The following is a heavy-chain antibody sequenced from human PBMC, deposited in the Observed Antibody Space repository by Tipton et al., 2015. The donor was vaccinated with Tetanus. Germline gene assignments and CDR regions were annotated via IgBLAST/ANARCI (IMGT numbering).Heavy chain of an antibody. Sequence: SLRLSCAASGFSFNTFWMYWVRQVPGKGLEWVSRINEEGTSTVYLDSVKGRFTISRDNARSTLFLQMHSLRAEDTGVYYCARDYVWGNVRYYYAMDVWGQGTTVMVSS. V-gene: IGHV3-74*01. CDR2: INEEGTST. J-gene: IGHJ6*02. CDR1: GFSFNTFW. D-gene: IGHD3-16*01. CDR3: ARDYVWGNVRYYYAMDV.